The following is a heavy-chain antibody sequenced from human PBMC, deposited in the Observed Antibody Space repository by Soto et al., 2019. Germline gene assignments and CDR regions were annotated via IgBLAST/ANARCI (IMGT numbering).Heavy chain of an antibody. CDR2: TSWNSGSI. CDR3: AKDLWVGGVVSASGEIAFDI. V-gene: IGHV3-9*02. Sequence: LRLSWVASGLASDDFAMHWVRQAPGKGLEGVSGTSWNSGSIGYADSVKGRFTISRDNAENSLYLHMNSLRAEDTALYYCAKDLWVGGVVSASGEIAFDIWGQGTKVTVSS. J-gene: IGHJ3*02. CDR1: GLASDDFA. D-gene: IGHD2-21*01.